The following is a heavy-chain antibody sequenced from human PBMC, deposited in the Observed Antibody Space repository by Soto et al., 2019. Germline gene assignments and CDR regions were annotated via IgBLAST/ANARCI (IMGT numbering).Heavy chain of an antibody. CDR3: ARVASSGYSCIDY. CDR2: IYYSGST. Sequence: QVQLQESGPGLVKPSETLSLTCTVSGGSISSYYWSWIRQPPGKGLEWIGYIYYSGSTNYNPSLKSRVTISVDTSKHQFSLKLSSVTAADTAVYYCARVASSGYSCIDYWGQGTLVTVAS. CDR1: GGSISSYY. V-gene: IGHV4-59*01. J-gene: IGHJ4*02. D-gene: IGHD3-22*01.